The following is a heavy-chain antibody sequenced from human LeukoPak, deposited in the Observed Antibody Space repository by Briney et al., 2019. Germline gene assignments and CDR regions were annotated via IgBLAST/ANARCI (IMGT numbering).Heavy chain of an antibody. J-gene: IGHJ4*02. CDR2: ISSSSSTI. V-gene: IGHV3-48*01. D-gene: IGHD4-23*01. Sequence: PGGSLRLSCAASGFTFSSYSMNWVRQAPGKGLEWVSYISSSSSTIYYADSVKGRFTISRDNSKNTLYLQMNSLRAEDTAVYYCAKDPGVYGGPPSGFDYWGQGTLVTVSS. CDR1: GFTFSSYS. CDR3: AKDPGVYGGPPSGFDY.